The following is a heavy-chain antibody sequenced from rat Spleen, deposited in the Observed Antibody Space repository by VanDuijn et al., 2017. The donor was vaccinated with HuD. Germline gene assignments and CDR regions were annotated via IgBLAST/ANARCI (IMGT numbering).Heavy chain of an antibody. Sequence: EVQLVESGGGLVQPGRSLDLSCAASGFCFSDYGMAWVRQAQAKGLEWVASINYDGRSTYYRDSVKGRFTISRDNAKGTLYLQMGSLRSEDTATYYCARRYYGNGDYWGQGVMVTVSS. V-gene: IGHV5-29*01. D-gene: IGHD1-6*01. CDR1: GFCFSDYG. J-gene: IGHJ2*01. CDR3: ARRYYGNGDY. CDR2: INYDGRST.